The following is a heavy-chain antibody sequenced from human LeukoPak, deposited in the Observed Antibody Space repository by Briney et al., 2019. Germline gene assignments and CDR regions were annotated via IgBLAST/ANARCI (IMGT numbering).Heavy chain of an antibody. CDR1: GFTFSSYA. CDR2: TSSSDDGK. J-gene: IGHJ4*02. D-gene: IGHD6-13*01. Sequence: GGSLRLSCAASGFTFSSYAMSWVRRAPGKGLEWVSATSSSDDGKYYADSVRGRFTISRDNSRNTMYLQMNSLRAEDTALYYCAKDIRGSTSWYGLDYWGQGTLVTVSS. V-gene: IGHV3-23*01. CDR3: AKDIRGSTSWYGLDY.